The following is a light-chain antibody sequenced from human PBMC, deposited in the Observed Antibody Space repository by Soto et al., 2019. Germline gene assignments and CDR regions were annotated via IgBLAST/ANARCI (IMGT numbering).Light chain of an antibody. CDR1: SSNIGAGYD. CDR2: GNS. CDR3: QSYDSSLSGWV. Sequence: QPPSVSGAPGQRVTISCIGSSSNIGAGYDVHWYQQLPGTAPKLLIYGNSNRPSGVPDRFSGSKSGTSASLAITGLRAEDEADYYCQSYDSSLSGWVFGGGTKVTVL. V-gene: IGLV1-40*01. J-gene: IGLJ3*02.